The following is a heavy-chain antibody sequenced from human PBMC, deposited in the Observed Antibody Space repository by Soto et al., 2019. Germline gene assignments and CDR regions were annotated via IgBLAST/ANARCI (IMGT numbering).Heavy chain of an antibody. J-gene: IGHJ4*02. CDR1: GSTFSSSW. CDR2: IKGDGITT. CDR3: ARGAFGAYYFDY. V-gene: IGHV3-74*01. D-gene: IGHD3-3*01. Sequence: EVQLVESGGGLVQPGGPWSPSWAALGSTFSSSWFPWAAQAQGRGLVWVSRIKGDGITTNYADSVKGRVTISRDNAKNTVYLQVNSLRAEDTAVYYCARGAFGAYYFDYWGQGTLVTVSS.